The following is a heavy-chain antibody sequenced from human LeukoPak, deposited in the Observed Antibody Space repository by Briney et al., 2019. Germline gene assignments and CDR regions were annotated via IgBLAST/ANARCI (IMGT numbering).Heavy chain of an antibody. CDR3: ARDFRYYYDRGTSAFDI. CDR2: IYYSGNT. V-gene: IGHV4-59*01. Sequence: SETLSLTCTVSGGSFNSYYWSWIRQPPGKGLEWIAYIYYSGNTKYNPSLKSRVTISVDPSKNQFSLKLSSVTAADSAVYYCARDFRYYYDRGTSAFDIWGQGKLVTVSS. CDR1: GGSFNSYY. D-gene: IGHD3-10*02. J-gene: IGHJ3*02.